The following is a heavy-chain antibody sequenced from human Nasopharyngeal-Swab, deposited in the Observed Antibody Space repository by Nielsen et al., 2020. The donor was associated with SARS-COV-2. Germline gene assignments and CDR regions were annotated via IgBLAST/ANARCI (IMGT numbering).Heavy chain of an antibody. CDR1: GFIVSYNY. J-gene: IGHJ5*02. Sequence: ESLKISCVASGFIVSYNYMSWVRQPPGKGLEWIGQIIHSGSTNYNPSLKSRVTISADTSKNQLSLKVNSVTAADTAVYYCARISGWYWLDPWGQGTLVTVSS. V-gene: IGHV4-34*12. CDR3: ARISGWYWLDP. D-gene: IGHD6-19*01. CDR2: IIHSGST.